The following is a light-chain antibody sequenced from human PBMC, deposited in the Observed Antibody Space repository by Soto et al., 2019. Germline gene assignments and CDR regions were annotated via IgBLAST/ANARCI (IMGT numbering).Light chain of an antibody. CDR1: QSVSNN. CDR2: GAS. Sequence: EIVMTQAPATLSVSPGERATLSCRASQSVSNNLAWYQKKPGQAPRLLIYGASTRATGIPARFSDSGSGTEFTLTLSGLQSEDFVVYYCQQYNNWWTFGQGTRVEL. CDR3: QQYNNWWT. V-gene: IGKV3-15*01. J-gene: IGKJ1*01.